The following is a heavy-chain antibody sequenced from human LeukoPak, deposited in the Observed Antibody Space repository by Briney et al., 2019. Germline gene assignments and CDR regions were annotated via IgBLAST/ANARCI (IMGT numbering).Heavy chain of an antibody. CDR2: IYYSGST. D-gene: IGHD2-15*01. Sequence: SETLSLTCTVSGGSISTYDWSWIRQPPRKGLEWIGHIYYSGSTKYSPSLKSRVTMSVDASKNQFSLKLTSVTAADTAVYYCVRVSCSGGTCLSPDWGQGTLVTVSS. J-gene: IGHJ1*01. CDR3: VRVSCSGGTCLSPD. CDR1: GGSISTYD. V-gene: IGHV4-59*01.